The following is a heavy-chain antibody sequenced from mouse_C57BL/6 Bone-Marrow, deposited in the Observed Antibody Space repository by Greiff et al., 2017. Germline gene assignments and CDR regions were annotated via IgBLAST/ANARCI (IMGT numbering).Heavy chain of an antibody. J-gene: IGHJ2*01. Sequence: EVQLQQSGAELVRPGASVKLSCTASGFNIKADYMHWVKQRPEKGLEWFGWIDPENGDTDYASEFHGKATITAYTSSNTAYLQLSSRTSVDTAVYYCTTGLYYGSSYVGYWGQGTTLTGSS. CDR3: TTGLYYGSSYVGY. CDR2: IDPENGDT. D-gene: IGHD1-1*01. CDR1: GFNIKADY. V-gene: IGHV14-4*01.